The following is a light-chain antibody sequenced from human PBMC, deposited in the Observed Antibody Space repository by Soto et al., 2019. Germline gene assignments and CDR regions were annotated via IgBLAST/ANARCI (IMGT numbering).Light chain of an antibody. CDR2: SNN. CDR1: SSNIGSNT. J-gene: IGLJ3*02. Sequence: QAVVTQPPSASGTPGQRVTISCSGSSSNIGSNTVNWYQQLPGTAPKLLIYSNNQRPSGVPDRFSGSKSGTSASLAISGLQSEDEADYFCCSYAATFSVFGGGTKLTVL. CDR3: CSYAATFSV. V-gene: IGLV1-44*01.